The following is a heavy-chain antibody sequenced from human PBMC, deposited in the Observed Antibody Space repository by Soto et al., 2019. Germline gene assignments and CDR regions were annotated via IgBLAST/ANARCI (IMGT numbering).Heavy chain of an antibody. Sequence: GGSLRLSCAASGFTFSGSAMHWVRQASGKGLEWVGRIRSKANSYATAYAASVKGRFTISRDDSKNTAYLQMNSLKTEDTAVYYCTSPTIAVAGTDWFHPWGQGTLVTVSS. D-gene: IGHD6-19*01. CDR1: GFTFSGSA. J-gene: IGHJ5*02. CDR2: IRSKANSYAT. V-gene: IGHV3-73*01. CDR3: TSPTIAVAGTDWFHP.